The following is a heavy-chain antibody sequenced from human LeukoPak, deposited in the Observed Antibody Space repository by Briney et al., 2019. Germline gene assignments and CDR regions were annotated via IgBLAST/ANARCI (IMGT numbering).Heavy chain of an antibody. D-gene: IGHD6-13*01. CDR3: AKRRTVSSRDYFDY. Sequence: GGSLRLSCAASGFTFSSYGMSWVRQAPGKGLEWVSAVSGSGGSTYYADSVKGRFTISRDNSKNTLYLQMNSLRAEDTAVYYCAKRRTVSSRDYFDYWGQETLVTVSS. CDR1: GFTFSSYG. J-gene: IGHJ4*02. V-gene: IGHV3-23*01. CDR2: VSGSGGST.